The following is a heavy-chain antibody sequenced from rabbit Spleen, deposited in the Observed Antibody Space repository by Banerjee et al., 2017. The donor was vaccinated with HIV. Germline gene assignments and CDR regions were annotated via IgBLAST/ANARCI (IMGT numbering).Heavy chain of an antibody. J-gene: IGHJ3*01. V-gene: IGHV1S40*01. CDR3: ARAAGTAYYQMIQLDL. CDR2: IYTGNGNT. D-gene: IGHD1-1*01. CDR1: GFSFSSKYF. Sequence: QSLEESGGDLVKPGASLTLTCTASGFSFSSKYFMCWVRQAPGKGLEWIACIYTGNGNTYSASWAKGRFTISKASSTTVTLQMTSLTAADTATYFCARAAGTAYYQMIQLDLWGPGTLVTVS.